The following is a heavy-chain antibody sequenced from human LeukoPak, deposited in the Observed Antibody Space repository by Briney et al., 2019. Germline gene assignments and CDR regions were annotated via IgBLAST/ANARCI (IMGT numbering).Heavy chain of an antibody. CDR2: IYYSGST. V-gene: IGHV4-59*08. Sequence: SETLSLTCTVSGGSISSYYWSWIRQPPGKGLEWIGYIYYSGSTNYNPSLKSRVTISVDTSKNQFSLKLSSMTAADTAVFYCARQKVGRYFDYWGQGTLVTVSS. CDR3: ARQKVGRYFDY. D-gene: IGHD1-26*01. J-gene: IGHJ4*02. CDR1: GGSISSYY.